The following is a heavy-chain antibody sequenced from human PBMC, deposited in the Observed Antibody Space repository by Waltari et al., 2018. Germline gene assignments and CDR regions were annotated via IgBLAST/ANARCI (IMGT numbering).Heavy chain of an antibody. V-gene: IGHV3-7*01. CDR2: IKQDGSEK. CDR3: VRGAVDN. J-gene: IGHJ4*02. CDR1: GFTFSTHW. Sequence: EVQLVESGGGLVQPGGSLRLSCTASGFTFSTHWMSWARPAPGKGLEWVANIKQDGSEKYYVDSVKGRFTISRDNAKNSLYLQMNSLRAEDSAVYHCVRGAVDNWGQGTLVTVSS. D-gene: IGHD2-15*01.